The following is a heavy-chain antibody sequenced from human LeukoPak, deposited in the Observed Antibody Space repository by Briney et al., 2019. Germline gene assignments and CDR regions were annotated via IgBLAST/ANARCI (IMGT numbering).Heavy chain of an antibody. CDR3: ARDRSGSYYVAFDI. CDR2: ISSSGSTI. CDR1: GFTFNSYD. V-gene: IGHV3-48*03. Sequence: GGSLRLSCAASGFTFNSYDMNWVRQAPGKGLEWVSYISSSGSTIYYADSVKGRFTISRDNAKNSLYLQMNSLRAEDTAVYYCARDRSGSYYVAFDIWGQGTMVTVSS. D-gene: IGHD1-26*01. J-gene: IGHJ3*02.